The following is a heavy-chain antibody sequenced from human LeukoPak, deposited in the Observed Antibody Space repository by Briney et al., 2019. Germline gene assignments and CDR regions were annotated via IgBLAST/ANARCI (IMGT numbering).Heavy chain of an antibody. CDR1: GYTFTGYY. CDR2: INPNSGGT. D-gene: IGHD6-19*01. CDR3: ARDSGWSNDAFDN. J-gene: IGHJ3*02. V-gene: IGHV1-2*06. Sequence: ASVKVSCKASGYTFTGYYMHWVRQAPGQGLEWMGRINPNSGGTNYAQKFQGRVTMTRDTSISTAYMELSRLRSDDTAVYYCARDSGWSNDAFDNWGQGTMVTVSS.